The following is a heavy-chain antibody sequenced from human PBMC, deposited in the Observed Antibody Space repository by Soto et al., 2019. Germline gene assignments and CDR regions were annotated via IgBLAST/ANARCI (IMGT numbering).Heavy chain of an antibody. J-gene: IGHJ3*02. V-gene: IGHV1-46*03. D-gene: IGHD3-3*01. CDR3: ARSCLSLECAFDI. Sequence: SVNVSCKGSLCTFSSYTLSWVRQAPGQGLEWMGIISPSGGRTSYAQKFQGRVTITRDTSTSTVYMELSSLRSEDTAVYYWARSCLSLECAFDIWGQGTMVTVS. CDR1: LCTFSSYT. CDR2: ISPSGGRT.